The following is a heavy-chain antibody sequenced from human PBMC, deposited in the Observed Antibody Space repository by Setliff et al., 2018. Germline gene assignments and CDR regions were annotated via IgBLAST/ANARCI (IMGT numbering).Heavy chain of an antibody. V-gene: IGHV3-15*01. CDR2: IKSKTDGGTT. CDR3: TTRYCSHGGCYREGVFVYMDV. J-gene: IGHJ6*03. D-gene: IGHD2-8*01. Sequence: PGGSLRLSCVVSGFDYAMNWVRQAPGKGREWVGRIKSKTDGGTTDYAAPVKGRFTISRDDSKNTLYLQMNSLKTEDTAVYYCTTRYCSHGGCYREGVFVYMDVWGKGTTVTVSS. CDR1: GFDYA.